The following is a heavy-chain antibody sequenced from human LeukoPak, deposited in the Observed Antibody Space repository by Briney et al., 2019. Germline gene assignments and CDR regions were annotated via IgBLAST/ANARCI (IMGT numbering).Heavy chain of an antibody. CDR3: ARHLGHCSSTSCSHFDF. D-gene: IGHD2-2*01. CDR2: MYYSGSA. CDR1: GGSFSGSGYY. J-gene: IGHJ4*02. V-gene: IGHV4-39*01. Sequence: SETQSLTCTVSGGSFSGSGYYWGWIRQPPGKGLEWIGRMYYSGSANYNPSLKSRATISADTSKNQFSLKLSSVTAADTAVYYCARHLGHCSSTSCSHFDFWGQGTLVTVSS.